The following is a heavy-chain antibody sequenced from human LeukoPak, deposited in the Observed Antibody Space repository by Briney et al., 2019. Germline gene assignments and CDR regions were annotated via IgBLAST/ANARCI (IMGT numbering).Heavy chain of an antibody. D-gene: IGHD6-19*01. CDR2: ISSDGSNK. Sequence: GGSLRLSCAASGFTFSSFTMHWVRQAPGKGLRWMAVISSDGSNKYYADSVKGRFTVSRDNSNNTLYLQMNSLRAEDTALYYCAKTRGRGWSPLIDYGAQEPLVTVSP. CDR3: AKTRGRGWSPLIDY. V-gene: IGHV3-30-3*02. J-gene: IGHJ4*02. CDR1: GFTFSSFT.